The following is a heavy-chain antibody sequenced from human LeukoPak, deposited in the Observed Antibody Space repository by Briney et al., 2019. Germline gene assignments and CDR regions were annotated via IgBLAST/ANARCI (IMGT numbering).Heavy chain of an antibody. CDR1: GGSLSTYD. V-gene: IGHV4-59*01. CDR3: ARGPANYDILTVYYHDAFDI. J-gene: IGHJ3*02. Sequence: SETLSPTCTVSGGSLSTYDGSSIRQPPGKGLEWMGYIYDSGSTNYTPSLTSRVTIAVETSKNQFSLKLSSVTAADTAVYYCARGPANYDILTVYYHDAFDIWGQGTMVTVSS. D-gene: IGHD3-9*01. CDR2: IYDSGST.